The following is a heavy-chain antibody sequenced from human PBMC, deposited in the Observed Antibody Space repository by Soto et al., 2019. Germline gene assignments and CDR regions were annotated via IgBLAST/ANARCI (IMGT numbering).Heavy chain of an antibody. CDR1: GYTFTSYY. V-gene: IGHV1-46*01. CDR2: INPSGGST. CDR3: ARSLGYCSGGSCYDEIPEGDAFDI. D-gene: IGHD2-15*01. J-gene: IGHJ3*02. Sequence: QVQLVQSGAEVKKPGASVKVSCKASGYTFTSYYMHWVRQAPGQGLEWMGIINPSGGSTSYAQKFQGRVPMTRDTSTSTVYMELSSLRSEDTAVYYCARSLGYCSGGSCYDEIPEGDAFDIWGQGTMVTVSS.